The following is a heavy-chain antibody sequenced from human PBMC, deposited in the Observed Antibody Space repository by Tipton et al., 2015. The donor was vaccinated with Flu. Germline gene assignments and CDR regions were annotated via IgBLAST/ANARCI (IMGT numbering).Heavy chain of an antibody. V-gene: IGHV4-61*02. J-gene: IGHJ5*02. Sequence: TLSLTCIVSGGSMRSGSFYWSWIRQPAGEGLEWIGSVSRSGNTDYNPSLKSRVTISIDTSKNQFSLKMKSVTAADKAVYYCVRRDYSNYVSDPKSWFDPWGQGTLVTVSS. D-gene: IGHD4-11*01. CDR3: VRRDYSNYVSDPKSWFDP. CDR1: GGSMRSGSFY. CDR2: VSRSGNT.